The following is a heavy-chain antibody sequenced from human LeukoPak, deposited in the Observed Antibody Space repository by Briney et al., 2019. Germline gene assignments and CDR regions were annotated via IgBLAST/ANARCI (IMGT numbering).Heavy chain of an antibody. V-gene: IGHV4-59*01. Sequence: SETLSLTCTVSGGSISSYYWSWIRQPPGKGLEWIGYMFHSGSTNYNPSLKSRVTISVDTSKNQFSLKLSSVTAADTAVYYCARESRWELLTSWFDPWGQGTLVTVSS. D-gene: IGHD1-26*01. J-gene: IGHJ5*02. CDR1: GGSISSYY. CDR3: ARESRWELLTSWFDP. CDR2: MFHSGST.